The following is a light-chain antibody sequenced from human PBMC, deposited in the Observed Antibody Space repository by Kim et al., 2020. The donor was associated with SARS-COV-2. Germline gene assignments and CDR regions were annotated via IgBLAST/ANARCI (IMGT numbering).Light chain of an antibody. V-gene: IGKV1-9*01. CDR2: AAS. Sequence: SVGDRATITCRASRAISMHVAWYQQKPGKAPKLLIYAASILQSGVPSRFSGSGSGTEFTLTISTLQTEDSATYYCHQVNSYPHTFGQGTKLEI. J-gene: IGKJ2*01. CDR3: HQVNSYPHT. CDR1: RAISMH.